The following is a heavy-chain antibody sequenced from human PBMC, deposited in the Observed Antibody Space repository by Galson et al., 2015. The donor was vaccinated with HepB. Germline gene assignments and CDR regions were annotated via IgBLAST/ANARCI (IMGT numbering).Heavy chain of an antibody. D-gene: IGHD2-2*01. CDR3: ARGCSTSCLDY. V-gene: IGHV3-33*01. CDR1: GFTFSSYG. Sequence: SLRLSCAASGFTFSSYGMHWVRQAPGKGLEWVAVIWYDGSNKYYADSVKGRFTISRDNSKNTLYLQMNSLRAEDTAVYYCARGCSTSCLDYWGQGTLVTVSS. J-gene: IGHJ4*02. CDR2: IWYDGSNK.